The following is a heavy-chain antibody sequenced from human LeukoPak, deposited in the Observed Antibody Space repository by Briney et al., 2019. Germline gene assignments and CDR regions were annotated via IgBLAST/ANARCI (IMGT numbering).Heavy chain of an antibody. D-gene: IGHD3-3*01. CDR3: ARVGYDFWSGYYLFDY. CDR1: GGPVSSGSYY. Sequence: SETLSLTCTVSGGPVSSGSYYWSWIRQPPGKGLEWIGYIYYSGSTNYNPSLKSRVTISVDTSKNQFSLKLSSVTAADTAVYYCARVGYDFWSGYYLFDYWGQGTLVTVSS. V-gene: IGHV4-61*01. CDR2: IYYSGST. J-gene: IGHJ4*02.